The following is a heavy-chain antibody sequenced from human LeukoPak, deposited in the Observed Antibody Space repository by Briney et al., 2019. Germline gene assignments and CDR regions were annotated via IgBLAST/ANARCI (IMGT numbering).Heavy chain of an antibody. CDR3: ARDARITMIRGVYGMDV. V-gene: IGHV3-53*04. Sequence: PGGSLRLSCAASGFTVSSNYMSWVRQAPGKGLEWVSVIYSGGSTYYADSVKGRFTISRHNSNNTLNLQMNSLRAEDTAVYYCARDARITMIRGVYGMDVWGQGTTVTVS. D-gene: IGHD3-10*01. CDR2: IYSGGST. J-gene: IGHJ6*02. CDR1: GFTVSSNY.